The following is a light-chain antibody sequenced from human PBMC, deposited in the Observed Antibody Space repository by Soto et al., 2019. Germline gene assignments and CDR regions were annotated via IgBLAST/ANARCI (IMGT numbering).Light chain of an antibody. CDR2: GND. CDR3: QSYETSLSAWV. CDR1: SSNIGGGYD. J-gene: IGLJ7*01. V-gene: IGLV1-40*01. Sequence: QSVLTQPPAVSGAPGQRVTISCTGSSSNIGGGYDVHWYQQLPGTAPKLLIFGNDNSPSEDPDRFSGSKYATSASLAITGLPADDEADYYRQSYETSLSAWVFGGGTQLTVL.